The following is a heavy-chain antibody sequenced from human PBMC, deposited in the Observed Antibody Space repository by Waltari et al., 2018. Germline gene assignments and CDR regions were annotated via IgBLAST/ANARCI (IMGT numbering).Heavy chain of an antibody. CDR1: GLSISSYC. Sequence: QAQLVESGGGVVQPGMSLRLSCTGTGLSISSYCMHWVGQAPGKGLGWVALIWFDGGQTYYADSVRGRFTISRDNSKNTLYLDMNSLKLNDTAIYYCAKDAFGNTYVDHWGQGTLVTVAS. CDR3: AKDAFGNTYVDH. V-gene: IGHV3-33*06. D-gene: IGHD3-10*01. CDR2: IWFDGGQT. J-gene: IGHJ4*02.